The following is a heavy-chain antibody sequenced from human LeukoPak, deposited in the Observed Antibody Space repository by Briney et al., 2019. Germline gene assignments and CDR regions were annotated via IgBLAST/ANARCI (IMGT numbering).Heavy chain of an antibody. CDR1: GPTFSSYS. D-gene: IGHD6-13*01. CDR3: AKDAAGPEY. CDR2: ISASGGDT. Sequence: PGGSLRLSCVVSGPTFSSYSMSWVRQAPGKGLEWVSGISASGGDTWYPNPVKGRFTISRDNSKNTLFLQMNSLRVEDTAIYYCAKDAAGPEYWGQGTLVTVSS. V-gene: IGHV3-23*01. J-gene: IGHJ4*02.